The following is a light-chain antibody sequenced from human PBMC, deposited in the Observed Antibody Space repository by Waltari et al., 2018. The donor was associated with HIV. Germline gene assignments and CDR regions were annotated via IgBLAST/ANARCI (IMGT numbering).Light chain of an antibody. Sequence: DIVMTQSPESLAVSLGERATINCKSSQSVLYSSNNKNYLAWYQQKPGQSPKLLIYWASIRESGVPDRFSGSGSGTDFTLTISSLQAEDVAVYYCQQYYSTPPTFGQGTKVEIK. J-gene: IGKJ1*01. CDR3: QQYYSTPPT. CDR2: WAS. CDR1: QSVLYSSNNKNY. V-gene: IGKV4-1*01.